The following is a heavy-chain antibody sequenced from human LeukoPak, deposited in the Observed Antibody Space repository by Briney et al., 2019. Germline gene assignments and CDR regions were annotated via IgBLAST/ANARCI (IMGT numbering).Heavy chain of an antibody. CDR3: ARDGRYSYGHDAFDI. CDR1: GFTFSSYG. J-gene: IGHJ3*02. V-gene: IGHV3-30*03. CDR2: ISYDGSNK. Sequence: GRSLRLSCAASGFTFSSYGMHWVRQAPGKGLEWVAVISYDGSNKYYADSVKGRFTISRDNSKNTLYLQMNSLRAEDTAVYYCARDGRYSYGHDAFDIWGQGTMVAVSS. D-gene: IGHD5-18*01.